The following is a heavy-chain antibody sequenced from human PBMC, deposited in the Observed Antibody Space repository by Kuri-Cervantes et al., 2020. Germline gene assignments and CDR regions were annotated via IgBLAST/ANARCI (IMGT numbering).Heavy chain of an antibody. D-gene: IGHD3-10*01. J-gene: IGHJ3*02. CDR2: IIPIFGTA. V-gene: IGHV1-69*05. Sequence: SVKVSCKASGGTFSSYAISWVRQAPGQGLEWMGGIIPIFGTANYAQKFQGRVTITTDESTSTAYMELSSLRSEDTAVYYCANLGEGWVAFDIWGQGTMVTVSS. CDR3: ANLGEGWVAFDI. CDR1: GGTFSSYA.